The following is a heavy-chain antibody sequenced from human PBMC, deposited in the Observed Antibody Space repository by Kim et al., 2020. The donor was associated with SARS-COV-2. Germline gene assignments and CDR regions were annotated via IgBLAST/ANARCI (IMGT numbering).Heavy chain of an antibody. Sequence: ASVKVSCKASGYTFTSYPMHWVRQAPGQRLEWMGWINAGNGNTKYSQKFQGRVTITRDTSASTAYMELSSLRSEETAVYYCARGSSGSYHAFDIWGQGTMVTVSS. CDR2: INAGNGNT. V-gene: IGHV1-3*01. D-gene: IGHD3-10*01. J-gene: IGHJ3*02. CDR3: ARGSSGSYHAFDI. CDR1: GYTFTSYP.